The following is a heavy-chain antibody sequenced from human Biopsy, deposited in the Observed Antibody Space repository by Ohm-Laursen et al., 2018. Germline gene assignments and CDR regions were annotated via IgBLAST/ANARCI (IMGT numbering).Heavy chain of an antibody. CDR1: GGTFSSDI. CDR2: VMPFFGTA. CDR3: ARHYYDTSGYNWFDP. Sequence: GASVKVSCKASGGTFSSDIFAWVRQAPGQRPEWMGDVMPFFGTAQYAPKLQGRVSMTADKTIYTAYMELTSLTSEDTAVYFCARHYYDTSGYNWFDPWGQGTLVTVSS. V-gene: IGHV1-69*06. J-gene: IGHJ5*02. D-gene: IGHD3-22*01.